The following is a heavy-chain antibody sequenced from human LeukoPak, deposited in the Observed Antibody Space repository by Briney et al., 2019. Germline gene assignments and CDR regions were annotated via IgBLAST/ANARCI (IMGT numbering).Heavy chain of an antibody. CDR1: GFTFSSYS. Sequence: GGSLRLSCAASGFTFSSYSMNWVRQAPGKGLEWVAVIWYDGSNKYYADSVKGRFTISRDNSKNTLYLQMNSLRAEDTAVYYCARGAHQYYYELSTGFDPWGQGTLVTVSS. V-gene: IGHV3-33*08. D-gene: IGHD3-22*01. CDR3: ARGAHQYYYELSTGFDP. CDR2: IWYDGSNK. J-gene: IGHJ5*02.